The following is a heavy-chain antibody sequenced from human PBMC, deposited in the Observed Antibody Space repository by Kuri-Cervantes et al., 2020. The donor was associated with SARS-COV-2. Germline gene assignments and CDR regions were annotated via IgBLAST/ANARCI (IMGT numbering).Heavy chain of an antibody. V-gene: IGHV1-24*01. CDR1: GGTFSSYA. J-gene: IGHJ4*02. CDR3: ATEYYDFWSGYYY. Sequence: ASVKVSCKASGGTFSSYAISWVRQAPGKGLEWMGGFDPEDGETIYAQKFQGRVTMTEDTSTDTAYMELSSLRSEDTAVYYCATEYYDFWSGYYYWGQGTLVTVSS. CDR2: FDPEDGET. D-gene: IGHD3-3*01.